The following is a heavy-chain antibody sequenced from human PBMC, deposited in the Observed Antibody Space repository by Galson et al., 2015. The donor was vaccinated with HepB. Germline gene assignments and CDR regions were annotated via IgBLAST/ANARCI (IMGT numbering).Heavy chain of an antibody. CDR3: ARAPVGATTADF. V-gene: IGHV1-2*02. CDR2: INPKTGDT. CDR1: GYTFTGHY. D-gene: IGHD1-26*01. Sequence: SVKVSCKASGYTFTGHYIHWVRHAPGQGLEWVGWINPKTGDTEYAQKFQGRVTLTRDTSIKTVYLQLSRLRYDDTAVFYCARAPVGATTADFWGQGSLVTVSS. J-gene: IGHJ4*02.